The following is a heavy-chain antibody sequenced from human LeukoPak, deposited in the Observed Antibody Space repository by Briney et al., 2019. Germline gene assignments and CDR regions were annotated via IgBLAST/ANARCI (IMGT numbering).Heavy chain of an antibody. V-gene: IGHV4-59*01. Sequence: SETLSLTCTVSGGSISSYYWSWIRQPPGKGLEWVGYIYYSGSTNYNPSLKSRVTISVDTSKNQFSLKLSSVTAADTAVYYCARVRLRWEPFDIWGQGTMVTVSS. CDR2: IYYSGST. CDR3: ARVRLRWEPFDI. D-gene: IGHD1-26*01. CDR1: GGSISSYY. J-gene: IGHJ3*02.